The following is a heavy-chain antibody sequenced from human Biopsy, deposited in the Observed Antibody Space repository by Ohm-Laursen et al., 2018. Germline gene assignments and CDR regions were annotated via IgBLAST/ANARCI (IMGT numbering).Heavy chain of an antibody. V-gene: IGHV3-53*01. CDR2: IYSGDST. CDR3: ALEGAGFDN. CDR1: GFVVSGTQ. D-gene: IGHD3-10*01. Sequence: SLRLSCTASGFVVSGTQMSWVRQAPRKGPEWVSVIYSGDSTYYADSVKGRFTISRDESKNTLYLQMNRLRAEDTAVYHCALEGAGFDNWGQGTLVTVSS. J-gene: IGHJ4*02.